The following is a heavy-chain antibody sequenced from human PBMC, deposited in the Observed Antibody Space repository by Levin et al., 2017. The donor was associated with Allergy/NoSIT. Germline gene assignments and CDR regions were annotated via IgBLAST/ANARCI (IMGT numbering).Heavy chain of an antibody. D-gene: IGHD3-16*02. CDR1: GGSISSGGYY. J-gene: IGHJ4*02. Sequence: LRLSCTVSGGSISSGGYYWSWIRQHPGKGLEWIGYTYYSGSTYYNPSLKSRVTISVDTSKNQFSLKLSSVTAADTAVYYCARAHRGILGVGELSVDYWGQGTLVTVSS. V-gene: IGHV4-31*03. CDR2: TYYSGST. CDR3: ARAHRGILGVGELSVDY.